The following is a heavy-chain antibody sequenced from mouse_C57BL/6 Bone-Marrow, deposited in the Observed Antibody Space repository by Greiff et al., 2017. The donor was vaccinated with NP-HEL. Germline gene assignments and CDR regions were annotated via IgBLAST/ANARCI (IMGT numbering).Heavy chain of an antibody. CDR1: GFTFSSYT. CDR3: AREGAYYSSYVDYAMDY. Sequence: EVKLVESGGGLVKPGGSLKLSCAASGFTFSSYTMSWVRQTPEKRLEWVATISGGGGNTYYPDSVKGRFTISRDNAKNTLYLQMSSLRSEDTALYYCAREGAYYSSYVDYAMDYWGQGTSVTVSS. V-gene: IGHV5-9*01. CDR2: ISGGGGNT. J-gene: IGHJ4*01. D-gene: IGHD2-5*01.